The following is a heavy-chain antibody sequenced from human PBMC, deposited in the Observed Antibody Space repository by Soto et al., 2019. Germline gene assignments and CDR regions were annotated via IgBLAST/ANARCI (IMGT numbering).Heavy chain of an antibody. J-gene: IGHJ5*02. CDR3: AKVSTTHTFGPLYP. CDR2: ISWNSGSI. D-gene: IGHD1-1*01. CDR1: GFTFDDYG. V-gene: IGHV3-9*01. Sequence: EVQLVESGGGLVQPGRSVRLSCAASGFTFDDYGMHWVRQAPGKGLEWVSGISWNSGSIGYADSVKGRFIISRDNAKNSLYLQMNNLRPEDTAFYFCAKVSTTHTFGPLYPWGQGTLVTVSS.